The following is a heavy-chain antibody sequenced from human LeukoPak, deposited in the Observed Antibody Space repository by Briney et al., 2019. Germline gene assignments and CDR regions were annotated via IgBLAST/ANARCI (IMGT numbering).Heavy chain of an antibody. Sequence: GGSLRLSCAASGFTFSSYGMHWVRQAPGKGLEWVAFIRYDGSNKYYADSVEGRFTISRDNSKNTLYLQMNSLRAEDTAVYYLAKEANTMIGGVKGGFGYWGQGTLVTVSS. CDR2: IRYDGSNK. D-gene: IGHD3-22*01. V-gene: IGHV3-30*02. J-gene: IGHJ4*01. CDR1: GFTFSSYG. CDR3: AKEANTMIGGVKGGFGY.